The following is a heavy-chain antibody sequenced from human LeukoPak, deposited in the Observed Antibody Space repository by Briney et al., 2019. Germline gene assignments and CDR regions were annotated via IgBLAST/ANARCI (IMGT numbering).Heavy chain of an antibody. CDR1: GSTFSNNG. CDR3: AKEPQGD. J-gene: IGHJ4*02. Sequence: GGSLRLSCAASGSTFSNNGMQWVRQAPGKGLEWVAFITSDGSNKDYANFVKGRFSIFRDNSKNTLYLQMNSLRTEDTAVYYCAKEPQGDWGQGTLVTVSS. CDR2: ITSDGSNK. V-gene: IGHV3-30*02.